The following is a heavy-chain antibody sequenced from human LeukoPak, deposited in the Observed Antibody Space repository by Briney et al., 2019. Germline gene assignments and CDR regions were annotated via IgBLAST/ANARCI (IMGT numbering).Heavy chain of an antibody. V-gene: IGHV1-69*13. J-gene: IGHJ6*02. CDR2: IIPIFGTA. CDR3: ARDSPTQQRYCTNGVCPMSSSFGLFRYYGMDV. Sequence: SVKVSCKASGGTFISYAISWVRQAPGQGLEWMGGIIPIFGTANYAQKFQGRVTITADESTSTAYMELSSLRSEDTAVYYCARDSPTQQRYCTNGVCPMSSSFGLFRYYGMDVWGQGTTVTVSS. CDR1: GGTFISYA. D-gene: IGHD2-8*01.